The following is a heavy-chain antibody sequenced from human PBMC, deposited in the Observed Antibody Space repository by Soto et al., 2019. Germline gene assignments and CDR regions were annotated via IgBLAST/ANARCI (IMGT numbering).Heavy chain of an antibody. V-gene: IGHV3-48*01. J-gene: IGHJ6*03. Sequence: GGSLRLSCAASGFTFSSYSMNWVRQAPGKGLEWVSYISSSSSTIYYADSVKGRFTISRDNAKNSLYLQMNSLRAEDTAVYYCARRGPKTGFYYYYMDVWGKGTTVTVSS. D-gene: IGHD1-1*01. CDR1: GFTFSSYS. CDR2: ISSSSSTI. CDR3: ARRGPKTGFYYYYMDV.